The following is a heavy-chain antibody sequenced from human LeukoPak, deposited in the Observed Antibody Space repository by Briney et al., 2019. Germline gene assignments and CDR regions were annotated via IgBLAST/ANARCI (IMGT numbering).Heavy chain of an antibody. D-gene: IGHD3-10*01. CDR1: GYTFTSYG. Sequence: GASVKVSCKASGYTFTSYGISWMRQAPGQGLAWMGWINPNSGGTNYAQKFQGRVTMTRDTSISTAYMELSRLRSDDTAVYYCARGRITMVRGHCSLNYWGQGTLVTVSS. CDR3: ARGRITMVRGHCSLNY. CDR2: INPNSGGT. V-gene: IGHV1-2*02. J-gene: IGHJ4*02.